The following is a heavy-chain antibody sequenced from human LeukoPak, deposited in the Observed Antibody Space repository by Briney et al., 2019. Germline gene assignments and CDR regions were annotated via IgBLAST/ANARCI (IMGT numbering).Heavy chain of an antibody. J-gene: IGHJ4*02. CDR1: GGSISSSSYY. Sequence: PSETLSLTCTVSGGSISSSSYYWGWIRQPPGKGLEWIGSIYYSGSTYYNPSLKSRVTISVDTSKNQFSLKLSSVTAADTAVYYCTRTDYSNYYFDYWGQGTLVTVSS. CDR3: TRTDYSNYYFDY. CDR2: IYYSGST. D-gene: IGHD4-11*01. V-gene: IGHV4-39*07.